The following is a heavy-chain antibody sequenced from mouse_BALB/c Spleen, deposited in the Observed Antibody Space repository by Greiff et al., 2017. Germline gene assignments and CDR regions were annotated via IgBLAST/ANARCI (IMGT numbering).Heavy chain of an antibody. CDR1: GFTFSSFG. Sequence: EVQRVESGGGLVQPGGSRKLSCAASGFTFSSFGMHWVRQAPEKGLEWVAYISSGSSTIYYADTVKGRFTISRDNPKNTLFLQMTSLRSEDTAMYYSAATIGTTYYYAMDYWGQGTSVTVSS. V-gene: IGHV5-17*02. CDR2: ISSGSSTI. J-gene: IGHJ4*01. D-gene: IGHD2-14*01. CDR3: AATIGTTYYYAMDY.